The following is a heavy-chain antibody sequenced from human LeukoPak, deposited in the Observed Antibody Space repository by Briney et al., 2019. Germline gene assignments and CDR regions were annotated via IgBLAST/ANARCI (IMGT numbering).Heavy chain of an antibody. CDR1: GFTFDDYA. CDR3: AKALLPSRGYYFDY. CDR2: ISWNSGNI. J-gene: IGHJ4*02. Sequence: GGSLRLSCAAAGFTFDDYARHWVRQAPGKGLEWVSGISWNSGNIGYADSVKGRFTISRDNSKNTLYLQMNSLRAEDTAVYYCAKALLPSRGYYFDYWGQGTLVTVSS. V-gene: IGHV3-9*01. D-gene: IGHD6-25*01.